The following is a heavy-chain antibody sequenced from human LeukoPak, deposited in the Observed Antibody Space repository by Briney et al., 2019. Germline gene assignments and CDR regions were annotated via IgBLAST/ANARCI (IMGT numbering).Heavy chain of an antibody. CDR1: GFTFSSYS. D-gene: IGHD3-10*01. J-gene: IGHJ1*01. CDR3: ASYGSGTKYFQH. CDR2: ISSSSSYI. Sequence: GGSLRLSCAASGFTFSSYSMNWVRQAPGKGLEWVSSISSSSSYIYYADSVKGRFTISRDNAKNSLYLQMNSLRAEDTAVYYCASYGSGTKYFQHWGQGTLVTVSS. V-gene: IGHV3-21*01.